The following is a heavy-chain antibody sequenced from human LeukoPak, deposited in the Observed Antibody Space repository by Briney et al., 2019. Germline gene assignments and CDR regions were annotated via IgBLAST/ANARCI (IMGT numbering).Heavy chain of an antibody. Sequence: GGSLRLSCAASGFTFSSYWMSWVRQAPGKGLQSVAYISQDVSHKYYVDSVKGRFTISRDNAKNSLHLEMNSLRAEDTALHYCARLGYNGWNFENWGQGTLVTVSS. CDR1: GFTFSSYW. CDR2: ISQDVSHK. J-gene: IGHJ4*02. V-gene: IGHV3-7*01. D-gene: IGHD5-12*01. CDR3: ARLGYNGWNFEN.